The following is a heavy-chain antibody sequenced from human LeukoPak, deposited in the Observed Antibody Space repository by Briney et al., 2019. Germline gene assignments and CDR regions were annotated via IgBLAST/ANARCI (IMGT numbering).Heavy chain of an antibody. CDR3: ASRYDYSNYIDY. J-gene: IGHJ4*02. CDR2: IYYSGST. CDR1: GGSISSSSYY. V-gene: IGHV4-39*01. Sequence: SETLSLTCTVSGGSISSSSYYWGWIRQPPGKGLEWIGSIYYSGSTYYNPSLKSRVTISVDTSKNQFSLKLSSVTAADTAVYYCASRYDYSNYIDYWGQGTLVTVSS. D-gene: IGHD4-11*01.